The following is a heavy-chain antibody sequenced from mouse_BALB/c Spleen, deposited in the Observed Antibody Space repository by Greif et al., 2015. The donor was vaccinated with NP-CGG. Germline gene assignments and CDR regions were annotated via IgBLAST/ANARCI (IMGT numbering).Heavy chain of an antibody. CDR1: GFSLTSYG. D-gene: IGHD1-1*01. Sequence: VKLMESGPDLVAPSQSLSITCTVSGFSLTSYGVHWVRQPPGKGLEWLVVIWSDGSTTYNSALKSRLSISKDNSKSXVFLKMNSLQTDDTAMYYCARHYYYYGNYAMDYWGQGTSATVSS. CDR2: IWSDGST. V-gene: IGHV2-6-2*01. J-gene: IGHJ4*01. CDR3: ARHYYYYGNYAMDY.